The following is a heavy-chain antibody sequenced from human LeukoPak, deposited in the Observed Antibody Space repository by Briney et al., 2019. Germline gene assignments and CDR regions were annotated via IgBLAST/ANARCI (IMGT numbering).Heavy chain of an antibody. J-gene: IGHJ5*02. D-gene: IGHD3-10*01. V-gene: IGHV4-34*01. CDR3: ARGARITMVRGVNKYNWFDP. CDR2: INHSGST. Sequence: SETLSLTCAVYGGSFSGYYWSWIRQPPGKGLEWIGEINHSGSTNYKPSLKSRVTISVDTSKNQFSLKLSSVTAADTAVYYCARGARITMVRGVNKYNWFDPWGQGTLVTVSS. CDR1: GGSFSGYY.